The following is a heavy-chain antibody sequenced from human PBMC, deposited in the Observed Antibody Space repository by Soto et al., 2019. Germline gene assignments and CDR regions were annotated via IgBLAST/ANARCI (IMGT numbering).Heavy chain of an antibody. CDR3: ARGSGGYDY. V-gene: IGHV4-4*07. D-gene: IGHD2-15*01. J-gene: IGHJ4*02. CDR2: VSASGNT. CDR1: GGSISGYY. Sequence: QVQLQESGPGLVKPSETLSLSCSVSGGSISGYYWNWIRQPAGKRLEWIGRVSASGNTNYNPSLEGRVTISVDTSTNQLSLSLTSVTAADTAVYYCARGSGGYDYWGQGTLVTVSS.